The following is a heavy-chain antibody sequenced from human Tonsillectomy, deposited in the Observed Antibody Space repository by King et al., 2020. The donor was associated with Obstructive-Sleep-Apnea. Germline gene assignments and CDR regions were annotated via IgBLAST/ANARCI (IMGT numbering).Heavy chain of an antibody. Sequence: VQLVESGGGLVQPGRSLRLSCTASGFTFGDYAMSWFRQAPGKGLEWVGFIRSKAYGGTTEYAASVKGRFTISRDDSKSIAYLQMNSLKTEDTAVYYCTRDWNDGDSYYYYGMDVWGQGTTVTVSS. CDR1: GFTFGDYA. J-gene: IGHJ6*02. CDR2: IRSKAYGGTT. V-gene: IGHV3-49*03. CDR3: TRDWNDGDSYYYYGMDV. D-gene: IGHD1-1*01.